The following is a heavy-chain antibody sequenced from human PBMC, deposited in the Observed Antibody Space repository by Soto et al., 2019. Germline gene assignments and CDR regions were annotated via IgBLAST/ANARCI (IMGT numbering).Heavy chain of an antibody. Sequence: GGSLRLSCRTSGFTFSNYAMNWVRQAPGKGLECVSSITGSGDKTYYTDSVKGRFTISRDNSKNTLYLQMNSLRAEDTAVYYCAKDGYSYGYAGDYWGQGTLVTVSS. V-gene: IGHV3-23*01. J-gene: IGHJ4*02. D-gene: IGHD5-18*01. CDR1: GFTFSNYA. CDR2: ITGSGDKT. CDR3: AKDGYSYGYAGDY.